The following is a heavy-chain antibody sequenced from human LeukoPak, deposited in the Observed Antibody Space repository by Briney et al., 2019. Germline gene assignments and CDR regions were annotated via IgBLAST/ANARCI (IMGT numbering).Heavy chain of an antibody. CDR3: ARLITGTTTAFDI. CDR2: VYTSGST. J-gene: IGHJ3*02. Sequence: SETLSLTRSVSGGSISGYYWTWIRQPAGKGLEWIGRVYTSGSTHYNPSLKTRLTMSVDTSKNQFSLKLSSVTAADTAVYYCARLITGTTTAFDIWGQGTMVTVSS. V-gene: IGHV4-4*07. CDR1: GGSISGYY. D-gene: IGHD1-7*01.